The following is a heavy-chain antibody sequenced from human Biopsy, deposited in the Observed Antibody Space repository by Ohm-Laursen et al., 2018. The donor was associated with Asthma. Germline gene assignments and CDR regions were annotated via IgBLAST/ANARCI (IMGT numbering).Heavy chain of an antibody. CDR1: GFAVSRDY. CDR2: ISYDGSNK. V-gene: IGHV3-30*03. D-gene: IGHD6-19*01. J-gene: IGHJ4*02. CDR3: SREEPTSGWYQGSILR. Sequence: SLRLSCAAPGFAVSRDYMFWVRQAPGKGLEWVACISYDGSNKYYEDSVKGRSTISRDNSKNTLYLQMNSLRAEDTAVYYCSREEPTSGWYQGSILRWGQGTLVTVSS.